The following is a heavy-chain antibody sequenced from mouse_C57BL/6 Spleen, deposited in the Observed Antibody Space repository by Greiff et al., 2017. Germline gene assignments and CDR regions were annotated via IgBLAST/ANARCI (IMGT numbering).Heavy chain of an antibody. CDR2: IYPGDGDT. CDR3: ARHGTAQALYAMDY. CDR1: GYAFSSYW. D-gene: IGHD3-2*02. V-gene: IGHV1-80*01. J-gene: IGHJ4*01. Sequence: QVHVKQSGAELVKPGASVKISCKASGYAFSSYWMNWVKQRPGKGLEWIGQIYPGDGDTNYNGKFKGKATLTADKSSSTAYMQLSSLTSEDSAVYFCARHGTAQALYAMDYWGQGTSVTVSS.